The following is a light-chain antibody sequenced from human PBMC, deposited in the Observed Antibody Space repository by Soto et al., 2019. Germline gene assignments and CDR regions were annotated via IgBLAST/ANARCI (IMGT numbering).Light chain of an antibody. J-gene: IGKJ4*01. CDR2: ASS. CDR1: QDVDNNF. Sequence: EIVLTQSPGTLSLSPGEGATLSCRASQDVDNNFLAWYQQRPGQAPRLLIYASSRSATGIPDRFSGSGSGTDLTLTISRVGPEDIAVYFCHQYYSSITFGGGTKVEVK. CDR3: HQYYSSIT. V-gene: IGKV3-20*01.